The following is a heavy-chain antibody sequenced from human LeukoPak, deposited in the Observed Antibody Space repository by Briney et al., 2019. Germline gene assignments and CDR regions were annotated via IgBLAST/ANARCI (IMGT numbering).Heavy chain of an antibody. Sequence: SETLSLTCAVSGGSISSGGYSWSWTRQPPGKGLEWIGYIYHSGSTYYNPSLKSRVTISVDRSKNQFSLKLSSVTAADTAVYYCARGGYSSSWSGYFDYWGQGTLVTVSS. CDR1: GGSISSGGYS. CDR2: IYHSGST. D-gene: IGHD6-13*01. J-gene: IGHJ4*02. CDR3: ARGGYSSSWSGYFDY. V-gene: IGHV4-30-2*01.